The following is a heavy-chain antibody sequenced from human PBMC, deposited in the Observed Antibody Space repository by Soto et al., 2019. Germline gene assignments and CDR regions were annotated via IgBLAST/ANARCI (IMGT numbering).Heavy chain of an antibody. V-gene: IGHV2-70*01. CDR3: ARMPSIAVAGSYYYGMDV. CDR2: IDWDDDK. J-gene: IGHJ6*02. D-gene: IGHD6-19*01. CDR1: GFSLSTSGMC. Sequence: SGPTLVNPTQTLTLTCTFSGFSLSTSGMCVSWIRQPPGKALEWLALIDWDDDKYYSTSLKTRLTISKDTSKNQVVLTMTNMDPVDTATYYCARMPSIAVAGSYYYGMDVWGQGTTVTVSS.